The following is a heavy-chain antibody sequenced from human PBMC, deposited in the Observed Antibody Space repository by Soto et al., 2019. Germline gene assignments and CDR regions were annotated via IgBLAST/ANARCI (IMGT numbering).Heavy chain of an antibody. CDR1: GFTFSSYG. CDR2: ISYDGSNK. J-gene: IGHJ4*02. CDR3: AKDGGYYYDSSGPNYFDY. D-gene: IGHD3-22*01. V-gene: IGHV3-30*18. Sequence: GGSLRLSCAASGFTFSSYGMHWVRQAPGKGLEWVAVISYDGSNKYYADSVKGRFTISRDNSKNTLYLQMNSLRAEDTAVYYCAKDGGYYYDSSGPNYFDYWGQGTLVTVPQ.